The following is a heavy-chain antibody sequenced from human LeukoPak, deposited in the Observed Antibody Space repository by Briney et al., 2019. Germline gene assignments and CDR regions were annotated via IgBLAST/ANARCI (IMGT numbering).Heavy chain of an antibody. V-gene: IGHV3-30*19. CDR2: ISYDGSSK. Sequence: PGGSLRLSCAASGFTFSSYGMHWVRQAPGKGLEWVAVISYDGSSKYYADSVKGRFTISRDNSKNTLYLQMNSLRAEDTAVYYCARARSSYGYGDAFDIWGQGNPGHRLL. J-gene: IGHJ3*02. CDR1: GFTFSSYG. D-gene: IGHD5-18*01. CDR3: ARARSSYGYGDAFDI.